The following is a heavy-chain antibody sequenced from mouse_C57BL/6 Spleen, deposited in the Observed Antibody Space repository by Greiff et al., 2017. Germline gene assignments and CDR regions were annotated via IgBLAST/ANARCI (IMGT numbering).Heavy chain of an antibody. CDR3: ARTGGNYYGSSAMDY. Sequence: QVQLQQPGAELVKPGASVKLSCKASGYTFTSYWMQWVKQRPGQGLEWIGEIDPSDSYTNYNQKFKGKATLTVDTSSSTAYMQLSSLPSEEAAVLYCARTGGNYYGSSAMDYWGQGTSVTVSS. J-gene: IGHJ4*01. CDR2: IDPSDSYT. CDR1: GYTFTSYW. V-gene: IGHV1-50*01. D-gene: IGHD1-1*01.